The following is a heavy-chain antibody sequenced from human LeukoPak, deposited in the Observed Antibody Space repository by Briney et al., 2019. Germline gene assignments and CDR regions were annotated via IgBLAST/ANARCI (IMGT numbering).Heavy chain of an antibody. CDR2: IKEDGSEK. CDR1: GVTFTTYW. J-gene: IGHJ4*02. Sequence: GGSLRLSCAAPGVTFTTYWMTWARRAPGKGLEWVANIKEDGSEKYYVDSVKGRFAISRDSAKNSVYLQMNSLRVEDTAVYYCAREKWRPGDQWESLLYWGQGTLVTVSS. V-gene: IGHV3-7*01. CDR3: AREKWRPGDQWESLLY. D-gene: IGHD1-26*01.